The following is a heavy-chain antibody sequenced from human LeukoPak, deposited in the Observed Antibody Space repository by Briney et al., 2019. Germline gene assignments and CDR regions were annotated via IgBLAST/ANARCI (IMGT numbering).Heavy chain of an antibody. D-gene: IGHD6-6*01. CDR2: ISSSSSSYI. CDR1: GFTFSTFA. J-gene: IGHJ4*02. V-gene: IGHV3-21*01. Sequence: PGGSLRLSCAASGFTFSTFAMIWVRQPPGKGLEWVSSISSSSSSYIYYADSVKGRFTISRDNAKNTLYLQMNSLRAEDTAVYYCARDPIEYSSSSFDYWGQGTLVTVSS. CDR3: ARDPIEYSSSSFDY.